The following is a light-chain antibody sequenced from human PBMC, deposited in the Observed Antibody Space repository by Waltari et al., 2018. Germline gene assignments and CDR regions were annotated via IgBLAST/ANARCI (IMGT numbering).Light chain of an antibody. J-gene: IGLJ3*02. V-gene: IGLV2-14*03. Sequence: QSALTQPASVSGSPGQSITISCTGPSSDVGGYNHAPWCQQPPGNAPKLVIYDVNNRPSGVSNRFSGSKSGNTASLTISGLQTEDEADYYCSSYTTSGTWVFGGGTKLAVL. CDR2: DVN. CDR1: SSDVGGYNH. CDR3: SSYTTSGTWV.